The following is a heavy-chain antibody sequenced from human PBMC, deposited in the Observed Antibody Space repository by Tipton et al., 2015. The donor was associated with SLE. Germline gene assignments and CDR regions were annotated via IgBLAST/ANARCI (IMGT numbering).Heavy chain of an antibody. Sequence: TLSLTCNVSGYSIRDGYYWGWIRQAPGKGLEWIGTIHHSGITYYNPSLKSRVTISVDTSKNQFSLKVRSVTAADTAVYYCAREYSGYDYRTFDHWGQGTLVTVSS. D-gene: IGHD5-12*01. V-gene: IGHV4-38-2*02. CDR2: IHHSGIT. CDR1: GYSIRDGYY. CDR3: AREYSGYDYRTFDH. J-gene: IGHJ4*02.